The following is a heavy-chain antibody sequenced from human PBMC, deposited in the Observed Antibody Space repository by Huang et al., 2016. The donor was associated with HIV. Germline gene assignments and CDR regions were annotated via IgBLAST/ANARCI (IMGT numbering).Heavy chain of an antibody. V-gene: IGHV4-34*02. J-gene: IGHJ5*01. CDR3: AREIMISFGGPFDS. Sequence: QVQLEQWGAGLLKPSETLSLTCAVYGGSFSGYFWNWIRQSPGKGLEWIGQINHAGVTDYNPSLKIRATISVDTSKNQFSLKLTSVTAADTAIYYCAREIMISFGGPFDSWGHGNLVTVSS. CDR1: GGSFSGYF. D-gene: IGHD3-16*01. CDR2: INHAGVT.